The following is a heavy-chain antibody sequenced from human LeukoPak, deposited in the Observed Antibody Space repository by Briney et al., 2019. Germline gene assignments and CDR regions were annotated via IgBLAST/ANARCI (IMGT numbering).Heavy chain of an antibody. CDR2: ISAYNGNT. CDR1: GYTFTSYG. J-gene: IGHJ6*03. V-gene: IGHV1-18*01. Sequence: ASVKVSCKASGYTFTSYGISWVRQAPGQGLEWMGWISAYNGNTNYAQKLQGRVTMTTDTSTSTAYMELRSLRSDDTAVYYCARGDTYYDFWRGYSYYYYMDVWGKGTTVTVSS. CDR3: ARGDTYYDFWRGYSYYYYMDV. D-gene: IGHD3-3*01.